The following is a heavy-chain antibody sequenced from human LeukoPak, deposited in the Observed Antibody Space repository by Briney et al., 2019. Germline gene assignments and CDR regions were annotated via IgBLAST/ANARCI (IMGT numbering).Heavy chain of an antibody. J-gene: IGHJ4*02. D-gene: IGHD3-22*01. CDR2: IIPIFGIA. CDR3: ARDKNYDSSGYYYY. CDR1: GGTFSSYA. V-gene: IGHV1-69*04. Sequence: GSSVKVSCKASGGTFSSYAISWVRLAPGQGLEWMGRIIPIFGIANYAQKFQGRVTITADKSTSTAYMELSSLRSEDTAVYYCARDKNYDSSGYYYYWGQGTLVTVSS.